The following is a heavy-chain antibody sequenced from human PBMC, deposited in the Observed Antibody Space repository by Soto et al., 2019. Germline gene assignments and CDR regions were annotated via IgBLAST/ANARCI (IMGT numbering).Heavy chain of an antibody. CDR1: GGSVSSGNYY. CDR2: IYYSGST. Sequence: QVQLQESGPGLVKPSETLSLTCIVSGGSVSSGNYYWSWIRQPPGKGLEWIGHIYYSGSTNHNPSLKNRVTISVDTSKNPFSLRLSSVTAADTAVYYCARDLLGRKPIGRGYIYVGQGWFDPWGQGTLVTVSS. CDR3: ARDLLGRKPIGRGYIYVGQGWFDP. J-gene: IGHJ5*02. V-gene: IGHV4-61*01. D-gene: IGHD5-18*01.